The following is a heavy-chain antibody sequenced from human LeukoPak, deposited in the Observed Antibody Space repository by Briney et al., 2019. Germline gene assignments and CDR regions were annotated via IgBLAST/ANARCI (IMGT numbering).Heavy chain of an antibody. V-gene: IGHV1-69*05. Sequence: SVKVSCKASGGTFSSYAISWVRQAPGQGLEWMGGIIPIFGTANYAQKFQGRVTITTDESTSTAYMELSSLRSEDTAVYYCARSGVILWFGDQEKATFDYWGQGTLGTVSS. CDR1: GGTFSSYA. J-gene: IGHJ4*02. CDR3: ARSGVILWFGDQEKATFDY. CDR2: IIPIFGTA. D-gene: IGHD3-10*01.